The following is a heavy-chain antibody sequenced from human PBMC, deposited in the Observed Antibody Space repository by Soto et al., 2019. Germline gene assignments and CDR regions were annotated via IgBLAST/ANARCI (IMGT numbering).Heavy chain of an antibody. CDR3: VKFGYSSGWYWLDY. V-gene: IGHV3-64D*08. J-gene: IGHJ4*02. D-gene: IGHD6-19*01. Sequence: GGSLRLSCSASVFTFSSYAMHWVRQAPGKGLEYVSAISSNGGSTYYADSVKGRFTISRDNSKNTLYLQMSSLRAEDTAVYYCVKFGYSSGWYWLDYWGQGTLVTVSS. CDR2: ISSNGGST. CDR1: VFTFSSYA.